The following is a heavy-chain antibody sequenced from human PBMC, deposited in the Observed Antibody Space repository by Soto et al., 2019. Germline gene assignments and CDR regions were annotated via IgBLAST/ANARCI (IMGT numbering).Heavy chain of an antibody. CDR3: AREKGIAAADSYYYGMDV. Sequence: SLRLSCAASGFTFSSYGMHWVRQAPGKGLEWVAVIWYDGSNKYYADSVKGRFTISRDNSKNTLYLQMNSLRAEDTAVYYCAREKGIAAADSYYYGMDVWGQGTTVTVSS. J-gene: IGHJ6*02. CDR1: GFTFSSYG. D-gene: IGHD6-13*01. CDR2: IWYDGSNK. V-gene: IGHV3-33*01.